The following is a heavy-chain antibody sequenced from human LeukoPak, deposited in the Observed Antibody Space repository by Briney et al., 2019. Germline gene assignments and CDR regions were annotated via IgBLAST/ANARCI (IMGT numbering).Heavy chain of an antibody. J-gene: IGHJ4*02. CDR1: GYTFTDHY. CDR2: IHPGRGDT. D-gene: IGHD7-27*01. Sequence: GASVKVSCKALGYTFTDHYFHWLRQAPGQRIEWMGWIHPGRGDTNIAQKFQGRVSLTRDMSISTAYMELSRLTSDDTAVYYCARDHNWGPDYWGQGTLVSVSS. CDR3: ARDHNWGPDY. V-gene: IGHV1-2*02.